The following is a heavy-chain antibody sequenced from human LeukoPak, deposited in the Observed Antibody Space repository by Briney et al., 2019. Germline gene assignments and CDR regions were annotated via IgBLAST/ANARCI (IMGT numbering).Heavy chain of an antibody. CDR1: GFSFRAYN. J-gene: IGHJ4*02. CDR2: ISSPSDTI. D-gene: IGHD2-21*01. Sequence: GGSLRLSCAASGFSFRAYNMNWVRQAPGKGLEWVSYISSPSDTIYYVDSVKGRFTISRDNAKNSLYLQMNSLRDEDTAVYYCTRSVRDCGGDCYSPYFDSWGQGTLVTVSS. V-gene: IGHV3-48*02. CDR3: TRSVRDCGGDCYSPYFDS.